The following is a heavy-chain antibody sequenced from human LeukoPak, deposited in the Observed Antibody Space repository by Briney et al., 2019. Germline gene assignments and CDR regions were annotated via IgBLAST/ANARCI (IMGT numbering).Heavy chain of an antibody. V-gene: IGHV3-23*01. CDR1: GFTFSTFA. CDR3: AKDPFFDY. Sequence: GGSLRLSCAASGFTFSTFAMIWVRQPPGKGLEWVSSIFPSGGEIHYADSVRGRFTISRDNSKSTLSLQMNSLRAEDTAIYYCAKDPFFDYWGQGTLVTVSS. CDR2: IFPSGGEI. J-gene: IGHJ4*02.